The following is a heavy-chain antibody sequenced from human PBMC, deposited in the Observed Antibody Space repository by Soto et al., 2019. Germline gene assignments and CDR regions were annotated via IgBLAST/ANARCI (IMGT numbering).Heavy chain of an antibody. D-gene: IGHD2-2*01. J-gene: IGHJ5*02. Sequence: SETLSLTCTVSGGSISSSSYYWGWIRQPPGKGLEWIGSIYYSGSTYYNPSLKSRVTISVDTSKNQFSLKLSSVTAADTAVYYCARLNIVVVPAARVGNWFDPWGEGTLVTVSS. CDR2: IYYSGST. CDR1: GGSISSSSYY. V-gene: IGHV4-39*01. CDR3: ARLNIVVVPAARVGNWFDP.